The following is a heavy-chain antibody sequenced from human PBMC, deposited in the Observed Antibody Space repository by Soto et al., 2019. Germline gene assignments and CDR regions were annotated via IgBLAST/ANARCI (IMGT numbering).Heavy chain of an antibody. CDR2: ISPYNGNT. V-gene: IGHV1-18*01. D-gene: IGHD4-4*01. CDR3: ARGVRLQGHYFDY. J-gene: IGHJ4*02. Sequence: GASVKVSCKASGYTFSSYGVSWVRQAPGQGLEWMGCISPYNGNTNYAQKFQGRVTMTTDTSTSTVYMELSSLRSEDTAVYYCARGVRLQGHYFDYWGQGTLVTVSS. CDR1: GYTFSSYG.